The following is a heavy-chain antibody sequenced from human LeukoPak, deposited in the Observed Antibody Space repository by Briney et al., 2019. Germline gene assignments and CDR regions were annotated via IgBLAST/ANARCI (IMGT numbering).Heavy chain of an antibody. CDR3: ARGWLAETMVVTPYNY. D-gene: IGHD2-21*02. V-gene: IGHV1-69*13. CDR2: IIPIFGTA. CDR1: GGTFSSHA. Sequence: SVKVSCKASGGTFSSHAISWVRQAPGQGLEWMGGIIPIFGTANYAQKFQGRVTITAVESTSTAYMELSSLRSEDTAVYYCARGWLAETMVVTPYNYWGQGTLVTVSS. J-gene: IGHJ4*02.